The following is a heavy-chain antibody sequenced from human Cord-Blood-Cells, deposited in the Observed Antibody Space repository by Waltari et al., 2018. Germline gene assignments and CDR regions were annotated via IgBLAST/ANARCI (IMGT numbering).Heavy chain of an antibody. J-gene: IGHJ4*02. D-gene: IGHD1-1*01. CDR2: IYPGDTDT. Sequence: EVQLVQSGAEVKKHGESLKISCKGPGYSFTSYWISWVRPMPGKGLVWMGIIYPGDTDTRYSPSFQGQVTISADKSIITSYLQWSGLNASDPAMYYCARTGRETGTHDYWGQGTLVAGSS. CDR1: GYSFTSYW. CDR3: ARTGRETGTHDY. V-gene: IGHV5-51*01.